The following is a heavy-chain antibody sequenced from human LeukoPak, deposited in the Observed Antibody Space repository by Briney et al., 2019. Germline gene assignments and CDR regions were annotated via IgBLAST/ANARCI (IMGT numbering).Heavy chain of an antibody. CDR1: GYSFPSYW. D-gene: IGHD1-26*01. CDR3: ARIFVQAISGSYTAFHY. CDR2: IYPGDSDT. V-gene: IGHV5-51*01. Sequence: GESLKISCKGPGYSFPSYWIGWVRQMPGKGLEWMGIIYPGDSDTRYSPSFQGQVTISADKSISPAYLQWSSLKASDTAMYFCARIFVQAISGSYTAFHYRGQGTLVTVSS. J-gene: IGHJ4*02.